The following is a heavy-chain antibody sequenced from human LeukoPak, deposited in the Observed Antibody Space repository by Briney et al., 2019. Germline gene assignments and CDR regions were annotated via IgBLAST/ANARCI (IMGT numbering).Heavy chain of an antibody. V-gene: IGHV3-48*01. CDR1: GFTFSSHS. CDR2: ISSSSSTI. CDR3: AKDPPSYTRWFDP. Sequence: GGSLRLSCAASGFTFSSHSMNWVRQAPGKGLEWVSYISSSSSTIYYADSVKGRFTISRDNAKNSLYLQMNSLRAEDTAVYYCAKDPPSYTRWFDPWGQGTLVTVSS. J-gene: IGHJ5*02.